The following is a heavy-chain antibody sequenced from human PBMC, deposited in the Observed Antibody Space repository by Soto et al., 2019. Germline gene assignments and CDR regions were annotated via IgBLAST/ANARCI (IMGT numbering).Heavy chain of an antibody. CDR2: ISYDGSNK. CDR1: GFTFTSYA. Sequence: QVQLVESGGGVVQPGRSLRLSCAASGFTFTSYALHWVRQAPGKGLEWVAVISYDGSNKYYADSVKGRFTISRDNSKNTLYLQMNSLRAEDTAVYYCARLNSNNWFDPWGQATLVTVSS. V-gene: IGHV3-30-3*01. D-gene: IGHD1-20*01. J-gene: IGHJ5*02. CDR3: ARLNSNNWFDP.